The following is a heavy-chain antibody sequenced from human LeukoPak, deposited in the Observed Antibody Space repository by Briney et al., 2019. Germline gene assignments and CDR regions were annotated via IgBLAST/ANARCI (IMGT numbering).Heavy chain of an antibody. V-gene: IGHV3-74*01. CDR1: WFTFSSYW. CDR3: ARTEGTVAYDS. Sequence: PGGSLRLSCAAAWFTFSSYWNHWVRQAPGEGLVWVSRIYWEGGGTIYADSVRGRFTISRDNVKNTLYLQVNSLRAEDTAVYYCARTEGTVAYDSWGQGTLVTVSS. D-gene: IGHD4-23*01. CDR2: IYWEGGGT. J-gene: IGHJ5*01.